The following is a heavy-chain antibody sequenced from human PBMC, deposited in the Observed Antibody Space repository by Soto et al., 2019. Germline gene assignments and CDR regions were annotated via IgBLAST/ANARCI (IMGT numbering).Heavy chain of an antibody. CDR2: INHSGST. CDR1: GGSFSGYY. J-gene: IGHJ6*02. CDR3: ARYCSSTSCPFYYGMDV. D-gene: IGHD2-2*01. Sequence: LSLTCAVYGGSFSGYYWSWIRQPPGKGLEWIGEINHSGSTNYNPSLKSRVTISVDTSKNQFSLKLSSVTAADTAVYYCARYCSSTSCPFYYGMDVWGQGTTVTVSS. V-gene: IGHV4-34*01.